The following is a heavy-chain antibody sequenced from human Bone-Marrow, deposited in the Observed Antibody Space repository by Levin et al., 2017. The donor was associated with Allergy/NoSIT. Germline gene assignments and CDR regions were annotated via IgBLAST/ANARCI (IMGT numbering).Heavy chain of an antibody. J-gene: IGHJ6*02. CDR3: ARDCPDRSYSSNWYYYYGMDG. D-gene: IGHD6-13*01. CDR1: GFTFSNSS. Sequence: PGGSLRLSCAASGFTFSNSSMNWVRQAPGKGLEWVSYISDSSSSIFYADSVKGRFTISRDKAKNSLFLQMTSLRDEDTAVYYCARDCPDRSYSSNWYYYYGMDGWGQGTPVTVSS. V-gene: IGHV3-48*02. CDR2: ISDSSSSI.